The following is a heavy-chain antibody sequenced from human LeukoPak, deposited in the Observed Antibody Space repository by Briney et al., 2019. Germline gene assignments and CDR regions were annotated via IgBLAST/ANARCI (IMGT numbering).Heavy chain of an antibody. CDR2: ISYDGSNK. D-gene: IGHD6-19*01. V-gene: IGHV3-30*18. CDR1: GFTFSSYG. CDR3: AKDEDLDSSGWYGGEGGAADY. J-gene: IGHJ4*02. Sequence: PGRSLRLSCAASGFTFSSYGMHWVRQAPGKGLEWVAVISYDGSNKYYADSVKGRFTISRDNSKNTLYLQMNSLRAEDTAVYYCAKDEDLDSSGWYGGEGGAADYWGQGTLVTVSS.